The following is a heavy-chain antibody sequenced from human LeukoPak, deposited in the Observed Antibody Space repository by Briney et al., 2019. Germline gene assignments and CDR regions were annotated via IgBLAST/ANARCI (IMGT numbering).Heavy chain of an antibody. J-gene: IGHJ4*02. CDR3: ARGRTLWFGELLPFDY. D-gene: IGHD3-10*01. Sequence: ASVKVSCKASGYTFTGYYMHWVRQAPGQGLEWMGWINPNSGGTNYAQKFQGRVTMTRDTSISTAYMGLSRLRSDDTAVYYCARGRTLWFGELLPFDYWGQGTLVTVSS. V-gene: IGHV1-2*02. CDR1: GYTFTGYY. CDR2: INPNSGGT.